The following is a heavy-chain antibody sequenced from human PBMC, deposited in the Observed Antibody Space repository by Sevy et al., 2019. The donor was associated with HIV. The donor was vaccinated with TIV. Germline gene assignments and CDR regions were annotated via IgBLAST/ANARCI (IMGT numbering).Heavy chain of an antibody. J-gene: IGHJ5*02. Sequence: GGSLRLSCAASGFTFSSYSMNWVRQAPGKGLEWVSYISSSSSTIYYADSVKGRFTISRDDSKSSLYLQMNTLRAEDTAVYYCARDAGYSVNWYPRFDPWGQGTLVTVSS. V-gene: IGHV3-48*01. CDR1: GFTFSSYS. CDR2: ISSSSSTI. D-gene: IGHD6-13*01. CDR3: ARDAGYSVNWYPRFDP.